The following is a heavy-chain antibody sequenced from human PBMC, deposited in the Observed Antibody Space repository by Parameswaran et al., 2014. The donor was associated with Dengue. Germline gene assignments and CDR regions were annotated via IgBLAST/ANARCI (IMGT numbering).Heavy chain of an antibody. D-gene: IGHD4-11*01. Sequence: SWVRQAPGQGLEWMGWISAYNGNTNYAQKLQGRVTMTTDTSTSTAYMELRSLRSDDTAVYYCARAPTRRLQEESWFDPWGQGTLVTVSS. J-gene: IGHJ5*02. CDR3: ARAPTRRLQEESWFDP. CDR2: ISAYNGNT. V-gene: IGHV1-18*01.